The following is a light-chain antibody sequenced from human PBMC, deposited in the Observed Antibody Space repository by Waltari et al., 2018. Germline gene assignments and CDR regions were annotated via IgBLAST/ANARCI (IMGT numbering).Light chain of an antibody. V-gene: IGLV2-14*01. Sequence: QSAPTQPPPASASPGQSVTISSTGTSSHVGGSNYVSWYQQNPGKAPKLMIYGVSNRPSGVSDRFSGSKSGNTASLTISGLQAEDEGDYYCCSYRSTSTFVFGSGTKLTVL. J-gene: IGLJ6*01. CDR1: SSHVGGSNY. CDR2: GVS. CDR3: CSYRSTSTFV.